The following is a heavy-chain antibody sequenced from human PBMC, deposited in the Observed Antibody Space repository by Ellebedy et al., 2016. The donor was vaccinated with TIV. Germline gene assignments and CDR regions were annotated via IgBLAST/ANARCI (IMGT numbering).Heavy chain of an antibody. CDR3: NWYYYNRFDP. Sequence: LSLTCAASGFSFITAWMSWVRQAPGKGLEWVGRIKSRPEGETTEYSAPVKGRFTISRDDSKNTVYLQMNSLQTEDTGIYYCNWYYYNRFDPWGQGTLVTVSS. CDR2: IKSRPEGETT. V-gene: IGHV3-15*01. CDR1: GFSFITAW. D-gene: IGHD1-7*01. J-gene: IGHJ5*02.